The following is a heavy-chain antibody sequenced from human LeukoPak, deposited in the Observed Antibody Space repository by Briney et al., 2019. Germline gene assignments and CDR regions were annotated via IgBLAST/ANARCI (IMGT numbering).Heavy chain of an antibody. D-gene: IGHD6-13*01. CDR3: ARRGIAAAVVVSAFDI. J-gene: IGHJ3*02. CDR1: GYSFTSYW. Sequence: GESLKISCKGSGYSFTSYWIGWVRQMPGKGLEWMGIIYPGDSDTRYSPSFQGQVTISADKSISTAYLQWSSLKASDTAMYYCARRGIAAAVVVSAFDIWGQGTMVTVSS. V-gene: IGHV5-51*01. CDR2: IYPGDSDT.